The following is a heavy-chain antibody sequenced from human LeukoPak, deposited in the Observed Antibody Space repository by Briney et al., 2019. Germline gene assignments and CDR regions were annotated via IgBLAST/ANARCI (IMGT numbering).Heavy chain of an antibody. Sequence: GGSLRLSCAASGFTFSSYAMSWVRQAPGKGLEWVSTISGSGGSTSYADSVKGRFTISRDNAKNTLYLQMNSLRAEDTAVYYCARDLPDSYGPEGNWYFDLWGRGTLVTVSS. CDR3: ARDLPDSYGPEGNWYFDL. CDR1: GFTFSSYA. D-gene: IGHD5-18*01. J-gene: IGHJ2*01. CDR2: ISGSGGST. V-gene: IGHV3-23*01.